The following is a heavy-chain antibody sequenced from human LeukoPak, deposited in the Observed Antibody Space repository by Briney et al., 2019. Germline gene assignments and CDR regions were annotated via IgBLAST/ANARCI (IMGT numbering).Heavy chain of an antibody. V-gene: IGHV1-2*02. CDR3: ARGGWVRGVITRNGLDY. D-gene: IGHD3-10*01. J-gene: IGHJ4*02. Sequence: ASVKVSCKASGYTFTSHDINWVRQAPGQGLEWMGWINPNSGGTNYAQKFQGRVTMTRDTSISTAYMDLSSLRSDDTAVYYCARGGWVRGVITRNGLDYWGQGTLVTVSS. CDR2: INPNSGGT. CDR1: GYTFTSHD.